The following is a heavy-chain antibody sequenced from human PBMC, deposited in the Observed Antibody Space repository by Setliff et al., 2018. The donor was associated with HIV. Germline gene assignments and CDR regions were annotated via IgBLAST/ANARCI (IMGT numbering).Heavy chain of an antibody. CDR3: AKGEWFGEGPDY. V-gene: IGHV3-23*01. CDR1: GFTFSTSA. D-gene: IGHD3-10*01. CDR2: IQSSGIT. J-gene: IGHJ4*02. Sequence: GSLRLSCAASGFTFSTSAMSWVRQAPGKGLEWVSLIQSSGITYYAESVEGRFTISRDNSKNTLYLQMNSLRAEDTAVYYCAKGEWFGEGPDYWGQGTLVTVSS.